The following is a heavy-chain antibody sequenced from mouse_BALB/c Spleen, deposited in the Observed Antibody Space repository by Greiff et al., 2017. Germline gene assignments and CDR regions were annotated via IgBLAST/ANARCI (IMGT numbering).Heavy chain of an antibody. V-gene: IGHV1S56*01. D-gene: IGHD4-1*01. CDR2: IYPGDGST. Sequence: QVQLQQSGPELVKPGASVKMSCKASGYTFTSYYIHWVKQRPGQGLEWIGWIYPGDGSTKYNEKFKGKTTLTADKSSSTAYMLLSSLTSEDSAIYFCARVSPRLGNAMDVWGQGTSVTVSS. J-gene: IGHJ4*01. CDR1: GYTFTSYY. CDR3: ARVSPRLGNAMDV.